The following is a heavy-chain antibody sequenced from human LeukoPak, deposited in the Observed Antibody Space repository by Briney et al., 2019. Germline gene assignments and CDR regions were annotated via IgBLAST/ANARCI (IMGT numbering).Heavy chain of an antibody. Sequence: SETLSLTCTVSGGSISSYYWSWIRQPPGKGLEWIGYIYYSGSTNYNPSLKSRVTISVDTSKNQFSPKLSSVTAADTAVYYCARLAAAGSDAFDIWGQGTMVTVSS. CDR3: ARLAAAGSDAFDI. V-gene: IGHV4-59*01. J-gene: IGHJ3*02. CDR2: IYYSGST. CDR1: GGSISSYY. D-gene: IGHD6-13*01.